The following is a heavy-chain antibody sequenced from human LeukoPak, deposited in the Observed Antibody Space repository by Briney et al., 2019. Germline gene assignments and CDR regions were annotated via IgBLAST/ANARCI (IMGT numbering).Heavy chain of an antibody. D-gene: IGHD3-22*01. J-gene: IGHJ4*02. CDR3: ARCGGGTSYYYDSSGQFDY. V-gene: IGHV4-59*01. Sequence: PSETLSLTCTVSGGSISSYYWSWIRQPPGKGLEWIGYIYYSGSTNYNPSLKSRVTISVDTSKNQFSLKLSSVTAADTAVYYCARCGGGTSYYYDSSGQFDYWGQGTLVTVSS. CDR2: IYYSGST. CDR1: GGSISSYY.